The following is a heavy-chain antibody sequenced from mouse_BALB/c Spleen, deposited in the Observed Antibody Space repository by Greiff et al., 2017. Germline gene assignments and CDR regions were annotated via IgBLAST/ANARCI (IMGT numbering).Heavy chain of an antibody. Sequence: VQLQQSGPGLVKPSQSLSLTCTVTGYSITSDYAWNWIRQFPGNKLEWMGYISYSGSTSYNPSLKSRISITRDTSKNQFFLQLNSVTTEDTATYYCARSDYSFDYWGQGTTLTVSS. CDR3: ARSDYSFDY. J-gene: IGHJ2*01. CDR2: ISYSGST. V-gene: IGHV3-2*02. CDR1: GYSITSDYA.